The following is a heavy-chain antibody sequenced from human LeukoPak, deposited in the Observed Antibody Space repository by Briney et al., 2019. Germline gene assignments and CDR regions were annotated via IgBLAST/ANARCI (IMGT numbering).Heavy chain of an antibody. CDR3: ARETRTYYYGSGNWFDP. CDR2: ISSSSSTI. Sequence: GGSLRLSCAASGFTFSSYSINWVRQAPGKGLEWVSYISSSSSTIYYADSVKGRFTISRDNAKNSLYLQMNSLRAEDTAVYYCARETRTYYYGSGNWFDPWGQGTLVTVSS. CDR1: GFTFSSYS. V-gene: IGHV3-48*01. D-gene: IGHD3-10*01. J-gene: IGHJ5*02.